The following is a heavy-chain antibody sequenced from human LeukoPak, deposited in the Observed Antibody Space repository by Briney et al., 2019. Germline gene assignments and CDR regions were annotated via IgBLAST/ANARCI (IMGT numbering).Heavy chain of an antibody. V-gene: IGHV3-11*06. D-gene: IGHD2-15*01. J-gene: IGHJ4*02. Sequence: GGSLRLSCAASGFSFSDYYMSWVRQAPGKGLEWVSSISSSSSYIYYADSVKGRFTISRDNAKNSLYLQMNSLRAEDTAVYYCARGYCSGGSCYHFFDYWGQGTLVTVSS. CDR3: ARGYCSGGSCYHFFDY. CDR2: ISSSSSYI. CDR1: GFSFSDYY.